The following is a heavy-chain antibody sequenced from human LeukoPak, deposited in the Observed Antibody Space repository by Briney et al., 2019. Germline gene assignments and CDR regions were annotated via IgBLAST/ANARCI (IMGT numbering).Heavy chain of an antibody. Sequence: GASVKVSCKASGYTFTSYGISWVGQAPGQGLEWMGWISAYNGNTNYAQKLQGRVTMTTDTSTSTAYMALRSLRSDGTAVYYCARDPRYCSSTSCYGNWFDPWGQGTLVTVSS. CDR1: GYTFTSYG. CDR2: ISAYNGNT. J-gene: IGHJ5*02. CDR3: ARDPRYCSSTSCYGNWFDP. V-gene: IGHV1-18*01. D-gene: IGHD2-2*01.